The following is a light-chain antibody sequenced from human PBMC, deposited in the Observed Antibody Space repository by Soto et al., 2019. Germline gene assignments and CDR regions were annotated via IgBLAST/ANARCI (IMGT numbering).Light chain of an antibody. CDR3: MQGTYWPPWT. J-gene: IGKJ1*01. Sequence: DVVMTQSPLSLPVTLGQPASISCRSSQSLVGSDGNTYLNWFHQRPGQSPRRLIYKVSNRDSGVPDRFSGSGSGTDFTLKISRVEAEDVGVYYCMQGTYWPPWTFGQGTKVEIK. V-gene: IGKV2-30*01. CDR1: QSLVGSDGNTY. CDR2: KVS.